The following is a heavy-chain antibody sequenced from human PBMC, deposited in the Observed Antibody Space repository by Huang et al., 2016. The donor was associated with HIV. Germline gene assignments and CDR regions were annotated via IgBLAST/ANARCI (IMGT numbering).Heavy chain of an antibody. CDR1: GFTFRSYW. CDR2: INQDGSVK. CDR3: ARRMDLDY. J-gene: IGHJ4*02. Sequence: QLVESGGGLVQPGGSLRLSCAASGFTFRSYWMSWVRQAPGKRLEWVANINQDGSVKYYLDSVKGRFTIPRDNAKASLYLQLSNLRVDDTGIYYCARRMDLDYWGQGILLTVSS. D-gene: IGHD2-15*01. V-gene: IGHV3-7*01.